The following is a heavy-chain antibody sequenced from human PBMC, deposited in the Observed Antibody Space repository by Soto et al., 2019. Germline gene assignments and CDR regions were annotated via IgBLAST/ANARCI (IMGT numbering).Heavy chain of an antibody. V-gene: IGHV4-59*01. J-gene: IGHJ6*02. D-gene: IGHD5-12*01. CDR3: ARTRGYSGYEGPYYYYGMDV. CDR2: IYYSGST. CDR1: GGSISSYY. Sequence: SETLSLTCTVSGGSISSYYWSWIRQPPGKGLEWIGYIYYSGSTNYNPSLKSRVTISVDTSKNQFSLKLSSVTAADTAVYYCARTRGYSGYEGPYYYYGMDVWGQGTTVTVSS.